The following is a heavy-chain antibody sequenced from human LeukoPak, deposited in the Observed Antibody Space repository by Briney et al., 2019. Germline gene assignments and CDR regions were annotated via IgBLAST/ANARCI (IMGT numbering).Heavy chain of an antibody. D-gene: IGHD5-12*01. J-gene: IGHJ6*02. V-gene: IGHV3-23*01. CDR3: ARETVARIQRDYYYYGMDV. CDR1: GFTFSSYA. Sequence: PGGSLRLSCAASGFTFSSYAMSWVRQAPGKGLEWVSAISGSGGSTYYADSVKGRFTISRHNSKNTLYLQMNSLRAEDTAVYYCARETVARIQRDYYYYGMDVWGQGTTVTVSS. CDR2: ISGSGGST.